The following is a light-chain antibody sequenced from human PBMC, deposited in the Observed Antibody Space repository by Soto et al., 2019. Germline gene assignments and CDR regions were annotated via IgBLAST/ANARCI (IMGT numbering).Light chain of an antibody. V-gene: IGKV3-15*01. CDR1: QGVTTN. J-gene: IGKJ5*01. CDR2: DVS. CDR3: QQYNNWPFS. Sequence: VMTQSPGTLSVSPGERATLSCRAAQGVTTNFAWYQQKSGQSPRLLIYDVSNRATGVPARFSGSGSETDFTLTISGLRSEDSAVYFCQQYNNWPFSFGQGTRLEIK.